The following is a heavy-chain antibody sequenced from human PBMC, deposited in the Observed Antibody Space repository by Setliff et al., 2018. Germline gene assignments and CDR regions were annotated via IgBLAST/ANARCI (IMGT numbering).Heavy chain of an antibody. D-gene: IGHD6-13*01. V-gene: IGHV4-61*02. CDR3: AKESIAINTRWFDP. CDR2: VYNSGTT. CDR1: GDSISGGDYY. J-gene: IGHJ5*02. Sequence: SETLSLTCTVSGDSISGGDYYWTWIRQPAGKRLEWIGRVYNSGTTYNAFFASRVTMSIDTSKNQFSLNLNSVTAADTALYYCAKESIAINTRWFDPWGQGILVTVSS.